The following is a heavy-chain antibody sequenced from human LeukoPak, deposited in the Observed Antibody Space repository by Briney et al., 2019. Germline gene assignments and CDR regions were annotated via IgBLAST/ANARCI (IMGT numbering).Heavy chain of an antibody. CDR2: IYSNGTT. J-gene: IGHJ6*03. D-gene: IGHD3-16*01. V-gene: IGHV4-4*07. CDR3: ARDPGAYLYHYMDV. Sequence: SETLSLTCAVSGGSISRYYWNWVRQPAGKGLEWIGRIYSNGTTFYDPSLNSRVTMSVDTSKNEVSLNLNSVTAADMAVYYCARDPGAYLYHYMDVWSKGTTVTVS. CDR1: GGSISRYY.